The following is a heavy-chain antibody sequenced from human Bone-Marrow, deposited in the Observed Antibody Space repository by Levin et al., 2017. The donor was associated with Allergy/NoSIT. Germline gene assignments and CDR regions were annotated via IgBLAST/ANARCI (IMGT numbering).Heavy chain of an antibody. J-gene: IGHJ4*02. V-gene: IGHV3-53*01. CDR2: IYSGGST. Sequence: GGSLRLSCVASGFTVTSNYMTWVRQAPGKGLEWVSVIYSGGSTYYTDSVKGRFTISTDNSKNTPFLQMNSLRREATAVYYCVQSVFKSPDSWGQGTLVTVSS. CDR1: GFTVTSNY. D-gene: IGHD5/OR15-5a*01. CDR3: VQSVFKSPDS.